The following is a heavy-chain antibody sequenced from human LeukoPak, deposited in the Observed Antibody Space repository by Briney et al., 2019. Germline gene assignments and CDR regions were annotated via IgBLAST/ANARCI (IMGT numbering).Heavy chain of an antibody. CDR1: GFTFSTYW. CDR2: IKSDESEK. V-gene: IGHV3-7*01. CDR3: ATTLNIATAGYF. D-gene: IGHD6-13*01. Sequence: GGSLRLSCAASGFTFSTYWMSWVRQAPGKGLEWVANIKSDESEKFYVDSVKGRFTIPRDNAKNSLYLQMSSLRAEDTGVYYCATTLNIATAGYFWGQGTLVTVSS. J-gene: IGHJ4*02.